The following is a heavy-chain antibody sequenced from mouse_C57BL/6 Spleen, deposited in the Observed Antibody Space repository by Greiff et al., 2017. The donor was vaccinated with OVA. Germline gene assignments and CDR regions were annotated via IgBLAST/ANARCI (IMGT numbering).Heavy chain of an antibody. CDR1: GFNIKDDY. D-gene: IGHD2-5*01. Sequence: EVKLQESGAELVRPGASVTLSCTASGFNIKDDYMHWVKQRPEQGLEWIGWIDPENGDTEYASKFQGKATITADTSSNTAYLQLSSLTSEDTAVYYCTRDYYSNFLDYWGQGTTLTVSS. CDR2: IDPENGDT. CDR3: TRDYYSNFLDY. V-gene: IGHV14-4*01. J-gene: IGHJ2*01.